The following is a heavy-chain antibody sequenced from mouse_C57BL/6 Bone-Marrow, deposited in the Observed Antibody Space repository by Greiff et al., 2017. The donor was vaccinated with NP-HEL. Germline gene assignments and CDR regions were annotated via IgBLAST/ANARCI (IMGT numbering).Heavy chain of an antibody. CDR1: GYTFTSYG. V-gene: IGHV1-81*01. J-gene: IGHJ1*03. Sequence: VQLQQSGAELARPGASVKLSCKASGYTFTSYGISWVKQRTGQGLEWIGEIYPRSGNTYYNEKFKGKATLTADKSSSTAYMELLSLTSEDSAVYFCASGSSYPWYFDVWGTGTTVTVSS. D-gene: IGHD1-1*01. CDR3: ASGSSYPWYFDV. CDR2: IYPRSGNT.